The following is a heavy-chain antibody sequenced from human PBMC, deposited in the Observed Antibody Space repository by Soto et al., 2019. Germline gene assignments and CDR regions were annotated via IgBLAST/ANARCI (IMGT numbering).Heavy chain of an antibody. J-gene: IGHJ5*02. CDR1: GFTFSAYD. CDR3: GRQASYWHGGGGWFDP. D-gene: IGHD2-8*02. CDR2: IGTLHDT. Sequence: EVQLVESGGGLVQPGGSLRLSCAASGFTFSAYDMHWVRQPTGKGLEWVSAIGTLHDTYYPDSVKGRFTISRENAKNSLYLQMNSLATGGPALYYCGRQASYWHGGGGWFDPWGQGTLVTVSS. V-gene: IGHV3-13*01.